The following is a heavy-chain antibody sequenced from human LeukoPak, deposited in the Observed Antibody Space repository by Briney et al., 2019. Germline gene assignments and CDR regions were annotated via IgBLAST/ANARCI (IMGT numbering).Heavy chain of an antibody. V-gene: IGHV4-31*03. J-gene: IGHJ4*02. CDR1: GGSISSGGYY. CDR3: AGGDFWSGYFDY. Sequence: PSETLSLTCTVSGGSISSGGYYWSWLRQHPGKGLEWIGYIYYSGSTYYNPSLKSRVTISVDTSKNQFSLKLSSVTAADTAVYYCAGGDFWSGYFDYWGQGTLVTVSS. CDR2: IYYSGST. D-gene: IGHD3-3*01.